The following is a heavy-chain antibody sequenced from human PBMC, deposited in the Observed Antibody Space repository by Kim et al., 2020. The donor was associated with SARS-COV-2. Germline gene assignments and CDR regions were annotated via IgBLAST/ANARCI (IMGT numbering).Heavy chain of an antibody. D-gene: IGHD3-10*01. J-gene: IGHJ5*02. CDR1: GGSISSYY. V-gene: IGHV4-59*08. CDR3: AGQDKRFGDLAA. Sequence: SETLSLTCTVSGGSISSYYWTWIRQPPGKGLEWIGYIHYSGSTNYTPALKSRVTMSVDTSKSQFSLKLSSVTAADTAVYFCAGQDKRFGDLAAWCQGTL. CDR2: IHYSGST.